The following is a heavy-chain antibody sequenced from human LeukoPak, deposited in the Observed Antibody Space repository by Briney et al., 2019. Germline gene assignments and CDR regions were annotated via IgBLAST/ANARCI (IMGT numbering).Heavy chain of an antibody. Sequence: GRSLRLSCAASGSTFSSYAMHWVRQAPGKGLEWVAVISYDGSNKYYADSVKGRFTISRDNSKNTLYLQMNSLRAEDTAVYYCARAPLSVYYYDSSGYLDYWGQGTLVTVSS. CDR3: ARAPLSVYYYDSSGYLDY. CDR2: ISYDGSNK. CDR1: GSTFSSYA. D-gene: IGHD3-22*01. V-gene: IGHV3-30-3*01. J-gene: IGHJ4*02.